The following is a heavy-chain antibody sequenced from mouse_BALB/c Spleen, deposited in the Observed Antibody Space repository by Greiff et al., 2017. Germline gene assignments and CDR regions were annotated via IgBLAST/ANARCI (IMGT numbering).Heavy chain of an antibody. D-gene: IGHD2-12*01. CDR3: ARMGDDRDFDY. J-gene: IGHJ2*01. V-gene: IGHV1S81*02. Sequence: QVQLQQPGAELVKPGASVKLSCKASGYTFTSYYMYWVKQRPGQGLEWIGGINPSNGRTNYNEKFKSKATLTVDKSSSTAYMQLSSLTSEDSAVYYCARMGDDRDFDYWGQGTTLTVSS. CDR2: INPSNGRT. CDR1: GYTFTSYY.